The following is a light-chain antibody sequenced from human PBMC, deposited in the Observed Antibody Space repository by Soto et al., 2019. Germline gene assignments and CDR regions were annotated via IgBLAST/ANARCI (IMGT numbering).Light chain of an antibody. CDR3: QQNYSPPPIT. V-gene: IGKV1-39*01. CDR1: QSIANY. CDR2: AAS. Sequence: DIQITQSPSSLSASVGDRVTITCRASQSIANYLNWYQQKPGKAPKLLIYAASTLQSGVPSKFSGSGFGTDFTLTISSLQTEDFATYYCQQNYSPPPITFGQGRRLE. J-gene: IGKJ5*01.